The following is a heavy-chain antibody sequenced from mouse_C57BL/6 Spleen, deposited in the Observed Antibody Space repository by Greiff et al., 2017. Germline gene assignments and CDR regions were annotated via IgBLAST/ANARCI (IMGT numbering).Heavy chain of an antibody. CDR1: GYTFTSYT. J-gene: IGHJ2*01. Sequence: VQLQQSGAELARPGASVKMSCKASGYTFTSYTMHWVKQRPGQGLEWIGYINPSSGYTKYNQKFKDKDTLTADKSSSTAYMQLSSLTSEDSAVYYCARTDYDPHFDYWGQGTTLTVSS. V-gene: IGHV1-4*01. CDR2: INPSSGYT. D-gene: IGHD2-4*01. CDR3: ARTDYDPHFDY.